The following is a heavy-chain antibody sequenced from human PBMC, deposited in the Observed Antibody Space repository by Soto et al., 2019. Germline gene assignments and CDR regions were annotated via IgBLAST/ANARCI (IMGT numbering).Heavy chain of an antibody. CDR1: GGSISSGGYY. Sequence: QVQLQESGPGLVKPSQTLSLTCTVSGGSISSGGYYWSWIRQHPGKGLEWIGYIYYSGSTYYNPSLKSRVTISVDTSKNQFSLKLSSVTAADTAVYYCASRGITMVRGVIITSRGFDYWGQGTLVTVSS. D-gene: IGHD3-10*01. V-gene: IGHV4-31*03. CDR3: ASRGITMVRGVIITSRGFDY. J-gene: IGHJ4*02. CDR2: IYYSGST.